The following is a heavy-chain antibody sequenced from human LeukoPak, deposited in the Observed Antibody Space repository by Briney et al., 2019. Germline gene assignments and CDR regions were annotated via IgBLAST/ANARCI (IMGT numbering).Heavy chain of an antibody. D-gene: IGHD1-26*01. CDR1: GFTFSSYA. CDR3: AKDVMNSGSWGDY. J-gene: IGHJ4*02. V-gene: IGHV3-23*01. Sequence: GGSLRLSCAASGFTFSSYAMSWVRQAPGKGLEWVSAISGSGGSTYYADSVKGRFTISRDNSKSTLYLQMNSLRAEDTAVYYCAKDVMNSGSWGDYWGQGTLVTVSS. CDR2: ISGSGGST.